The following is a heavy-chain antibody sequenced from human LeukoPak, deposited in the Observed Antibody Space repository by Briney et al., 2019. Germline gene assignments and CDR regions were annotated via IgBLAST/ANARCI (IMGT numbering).Heavy chain of an antibody. J-gene: IGHJ4*02. Sequence: ASVKVSCKASGYTFTNYGITWVRQAPGQGLEWMGWINANNGDTNYAQNLQGRVTMTRDTSTSTAYMELRSLRSDDTAVYYCARGPIAAAGDYWGQGTLVTVSS. CDR2: INANNGDT. CDR1: GYTFTNYG. D-gene: IGHD6-13*01. CDR3: ARGPIAAAGDY. V-gene: IGHV1-18*01.